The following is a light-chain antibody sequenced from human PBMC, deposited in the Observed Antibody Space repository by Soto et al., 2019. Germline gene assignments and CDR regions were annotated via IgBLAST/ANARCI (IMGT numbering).Light chain of an antibody. J-gene: IGLJ2*01. CDR1: SGDIGRYKF. CDR2: EGT. V-gene: IGLV2-14*01. CDR3: SSYTNTNTLVI. Sequence: QSALTQPASVSGSPGQSVTISCTGTSGDIGRYKFVSWFQQHPGKAPKLLIFEGTNRPSGVSHRFSGSKSGNTASLTISGLQAEDEAMYFCSSYTNTNTLVIFGGGTKLTVL.